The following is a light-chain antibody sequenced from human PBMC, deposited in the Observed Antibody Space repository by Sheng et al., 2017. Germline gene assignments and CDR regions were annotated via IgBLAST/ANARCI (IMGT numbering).Light chain of an antibody. Sequence: EVVLTQSPDTLSLSPGERAALSCRASQSVNSHLAWYQQKPGQAPRLLIYGASTRATAIPARFSGSGSGTEFTLTISSLQPEDFALYYCQQYNNWPMYTFGQGTRLEIK. CDR3: QQYNNWPMYT. V-gene: IGKV3-15*01. J-gene: IGKJ2*01. CDR1: QSVNSH. CDR2: GAS.